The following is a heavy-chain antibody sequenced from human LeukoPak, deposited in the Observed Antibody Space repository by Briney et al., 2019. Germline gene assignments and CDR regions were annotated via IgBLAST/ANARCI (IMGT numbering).Heavy chain of an antibody. CDR1: GGSISSSSFY. Sequence: SETLSLTCTVSGGSISSSSFYWGWVRQPPGKGLEWIGNMYYSGSTYYNPSLKSRVTISADTSKNQFSLKLTSVTAADSAVYYCGCIATVEIYFDYWGQGTLVTVSS. CDR2: MYYSGST. D-gene: IGHD5-24*01. CDR3: GCIATVEIYFDY. J-gene: IGHJ4*02. V-gene: IGHV4-39*01.